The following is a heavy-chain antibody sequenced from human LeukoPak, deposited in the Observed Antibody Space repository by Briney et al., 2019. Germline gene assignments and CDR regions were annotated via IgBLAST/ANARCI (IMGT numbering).Heavy chain of an antibody. D-gene: IGHD1-26*01. J-gene: IGHJ6*02. CDR2: ISSSGSTI. CDR3: ARVHSSYYYYGMDV. CDR1: GFTFSDYY. Sequence: GGSLRLSCAASGFTFSDYYMSWIRQAPGKGLEWVSYISSSGSTIYYADSVKGRFTISRDNAKNSLYLQMNSLRAEDTAVYYCARVHSSYYYYGMDVWGQGTTVTVSS. V-gene: IGHV3-11*01.